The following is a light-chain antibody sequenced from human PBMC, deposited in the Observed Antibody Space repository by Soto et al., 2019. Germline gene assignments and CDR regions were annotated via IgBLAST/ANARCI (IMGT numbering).Light chain of an antibody. CDR1: SSNIGAGYD. J-gene: IGLJ7*01. V-gene: IGLV1-40*01. CDR2: TNT. Sequence: QSVLTQPPSVSGAPGQRVTISCTGSSSNIGAGYDVHWYQHFPGTAPKLLIYTNTNRPAGVPDRLSGSKSGTSASLAITGLQPEDEADYYCQSYDSSLSAWVFGGGTQLTVL. CDR3: QSYDSSLSAWV.